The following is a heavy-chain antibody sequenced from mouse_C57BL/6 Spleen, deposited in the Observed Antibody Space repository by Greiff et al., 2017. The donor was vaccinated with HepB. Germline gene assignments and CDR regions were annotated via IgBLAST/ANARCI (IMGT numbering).Heavy chain of an antibody. Sequence: VQLQQPGAELVMPGASVKLSCKASGYTFTSYWMHWVKQRPGQGLEWIGEIDPSDSYTNYNQKFKGKSTLTVDKSSSTAYMQLSSLTSEDSAVYYCARDDYYGSSHWYFDVWGTGTTVTVSS. V-gene: IGHV1-69*01. CDR1: GYTFTSYW. D-gene: IGHD1-1*01. CDR2: IDPSDSYT. J-gene: IGHJ1*03. CDR3: ARDDYYGSSHWYFDV.